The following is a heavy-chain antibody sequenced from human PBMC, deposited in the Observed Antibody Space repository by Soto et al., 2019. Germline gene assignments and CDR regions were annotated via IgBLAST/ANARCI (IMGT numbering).Heavy chain of an antibody. J-gene: IGHJ3*02. CDR1: GYTFTSYG. Sequence: QVQLVQSGAEVKKPGASVKVSCKASGYTFTSYGISWVRQAPGQGLEWMGWISAYNGNTNYAQKLQGRVTMTTVTSTSTADMELRSLRSDDTTVYYCARDRVAVAEGDDAFDIWGQGTMVTVSS. D-gene: IGHD6-19*01. V-gene: IGHV1-18*01. CDR2: ISAYNGNT. CDR3: ARDRVAVAEGDDAFDI.